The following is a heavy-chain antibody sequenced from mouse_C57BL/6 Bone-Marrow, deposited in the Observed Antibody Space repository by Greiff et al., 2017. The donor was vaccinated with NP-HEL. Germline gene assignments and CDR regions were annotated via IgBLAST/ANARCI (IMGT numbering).Heavy chain of an antibody. CDR1: GYTFTSYW. CDR2: IDPSDSET. D-gene: IGHD2-2*01. Sequence: VQLQQPGAELVRPGSSVKLSCKASGYTFTSYWMHWVKQRPIQGLEWIGNIDPSDSETPYNQKFKDKATLTVDKSSSTAYMQLSSLTSEDSAVYYCARMRGYDDAMDYWGQGTSVTVSS. V-gene: IGHV1-52*01. CDR3: ARMRGYDDAMDY. J-gene: IGHJ4*01.